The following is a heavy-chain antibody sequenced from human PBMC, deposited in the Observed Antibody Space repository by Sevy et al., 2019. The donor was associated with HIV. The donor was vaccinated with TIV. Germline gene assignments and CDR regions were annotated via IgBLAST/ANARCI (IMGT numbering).Heavy chain of an antibody. V-gene: IGHV1-69*13. D-gene: IGHD6-19*01. CDR3: ARGGGNGWYYFDY. Sequence: SVKVSCKASGGTFSSYGISWVRQAPGQGLEWIGGIIPILGTVNYAQKFQGRVTITADESTKTAYMELSSLRSEDTAVYYCARGGGNGWYYFDYWGQETLVTVSS. CDR2: IIPILGTV. J-gene: IGHJ4*02. CDR1: GGTFSSYG.